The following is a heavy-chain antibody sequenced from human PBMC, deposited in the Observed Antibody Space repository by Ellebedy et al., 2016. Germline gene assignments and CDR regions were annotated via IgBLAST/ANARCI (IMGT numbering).Heavy chain of an antibody. CDR3: AREGGGFGELLLDY. Sequence: SETLSLTCTVSGGSISSYYWSWIRQPPGKGLEWIGNIYYSGSTNYNSSLKSRVTISVDTSKNQFSLKLSSVTDADTAVYYCAREGGGFGELLLDYWGQGTLVTVSS. CDR1: GGSISSYY. V-gene: IGHV4-59*01. CDR2: IYYSGST. J-gene: IGHJ4*02. D-gene: IGHD3-10*01.